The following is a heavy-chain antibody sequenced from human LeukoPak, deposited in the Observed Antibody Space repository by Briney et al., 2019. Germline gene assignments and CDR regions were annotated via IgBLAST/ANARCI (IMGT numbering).Heavy chain of an antibody. J-gene: IGHJ4*02. CDR1: GASISGSDW. CDR3: ARVVGNTNFDS. D-gene: IGHD2-21*01. Sequence: SETLSLTCAVSGASISGSDWWTWVRQPPGKGLEWIGEIYHSGSTNYNPSLKSRVTISVDKSKSHFSLKVTSVTAADTAVYYCARVVGNTNFDSWGQGALVTVSS. V-gene: IGHV4-4*02. CDR2: IYHSGST.